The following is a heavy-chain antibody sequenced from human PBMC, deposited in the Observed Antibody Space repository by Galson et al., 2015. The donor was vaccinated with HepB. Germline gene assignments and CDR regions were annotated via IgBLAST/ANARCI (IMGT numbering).Heavy chain of an antibody. D-gene: IGHD4-17*01. CDR3: ARLFRTTVTTSDYYYMDV. CDR2: IYPGDSDT. V-gene: IGHV5-51*03. J-gene: IGHJ6*03. Sequence: QSGAEVKKPGESLKISCKGSGYSFTSYWIGWVRQMPGKGLEWMGIIYPGDSDTRYSPSFQGQVTISADKSISTAYLQWSSLKASDTAMYYCARLFRTTVTTSDYYYMDVWGKGTTVTVSS. CDR1: GYSFTSYW.